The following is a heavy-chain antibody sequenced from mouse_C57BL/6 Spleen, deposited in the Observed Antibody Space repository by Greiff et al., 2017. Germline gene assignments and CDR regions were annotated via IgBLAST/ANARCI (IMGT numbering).Heavy chain of an antibody. D-gene: IGHD2-4*01. V-gene: IGHV1-59*01. Sequence: QVQLQQPGAELVRPGTSVKLSCKASGYTFTSYWMHWVKQRPGQGLEWIGVIDPSDSYTNYNQKFKGKATLTVDTSSSTAYMQLSSLTSEDSAVYYCARNDYDREVRFAYWGQGTLVTVSA. CDR2: IDPSDSYT. CDR3: ARNDYDREVRFAY. CDR1: GYTFTSYW. J-gene: IGHJ3*01.